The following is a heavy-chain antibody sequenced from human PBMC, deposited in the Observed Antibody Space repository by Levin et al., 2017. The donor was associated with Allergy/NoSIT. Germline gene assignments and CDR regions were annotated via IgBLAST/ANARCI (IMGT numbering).Heavy chain of an antibody. D-gene: IGHD5/OR15-5a*01. J-gene: IGHJ5*02. V-gene: IGHV3-7*02. CDR2: IKEDGSKK. Sequence: GGSLRLSCAASGFTFSSYWMTWVRQAPGKGLEWVANIKEDGSKKYYVDSVKGRFTIFRDNAENSLYLQMNSLRAEDTAVYYCAKSGSAGAESVSWGQGTLVTVSS. CDR1: GFTFSSYW. CDR3: AKSGSAGAESVS.